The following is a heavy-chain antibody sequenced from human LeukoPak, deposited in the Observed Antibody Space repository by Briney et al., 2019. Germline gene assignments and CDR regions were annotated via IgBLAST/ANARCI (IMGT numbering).Heavy chain of an antibody. Sequence: PGGSLRLSCAASGFTFSSYSMNWVRQAPGKGLEWVSSISSSSSYIYYADSVKGRFTISRDNAKNSLYLQMNSLRAEDTAVYYCARDPIVVVPAAIQRFDYWGPGTLVTVSS. J-gene: IGHJ4*02. CDR3: ARDPIVVVPAAIQRFDY. CDR2: ISSSSSYI. D-gene: IGHD2-2*02. CDR1: GFTFSSYS. V-gene: IGHV3-21*01.